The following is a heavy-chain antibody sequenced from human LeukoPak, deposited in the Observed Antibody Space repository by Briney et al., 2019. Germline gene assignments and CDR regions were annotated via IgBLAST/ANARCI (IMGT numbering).Heavy chain of an antibody. D-gene: IGHD2-21*02. CDR3: AKGRSDFFAYYYYLDV. J-gene: IGHJ6*03. CDR2: INPSGGST. CDR1: GYTLTSNY. Sequence: ASAKVSCKASGYTLTSNYIHWVRQAPGQGLEWMGIINPSGGSTTYAQKFQGRVTMTRDTSTSTVYMELTSLRSEDTAVYYCAKGRSDFFAYYYYLDVWGKGTTVTVSS. V-gene: IGHV1-46*03.